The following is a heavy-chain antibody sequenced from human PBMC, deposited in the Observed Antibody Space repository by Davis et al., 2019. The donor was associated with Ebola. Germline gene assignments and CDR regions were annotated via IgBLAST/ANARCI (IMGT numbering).Heavy chain of an antibody. CDR2: ISAYNGNT. CDR3: AAVVAATDDAFDI. Sequence: ASVKVSCKASGGTFSSYAISWVRQAPGQGLEWMGWISAYNGNTNYAQKLQGRVTMTTDTSTSTAYMELRSLRSDDTAVYYCAAVVAATDDAFDIWGQGTMVTVSS. J-gene: IGHJ3*02. D-gene: IGHD2-15*01. CDR1: GGTFSSYA. V-gene: IGHV1-18*01.